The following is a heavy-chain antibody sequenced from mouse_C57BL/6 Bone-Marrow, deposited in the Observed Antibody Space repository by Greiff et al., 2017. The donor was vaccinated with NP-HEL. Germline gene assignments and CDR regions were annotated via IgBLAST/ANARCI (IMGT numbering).Heavy chain of an antibody. D-gene: IGHD2-13*01. J-gene: IGHJ4*01. CDR2: ISSGGSYT. CDR1: GFTFSSYG. Sequence: EVKVVESGGDLVKPGGSLKLSCAASGFTFSSYGMSWVRQTPDKRLEWVATISSGGSYTYYPDSVKGRFTISRDNAKNILYLQMSSLKSEDTAMYYCARGRLYAMDYWGQGTSVTVSS. V-gene: IGHV5-6*01. CDR3: ARGRLYAMDY.